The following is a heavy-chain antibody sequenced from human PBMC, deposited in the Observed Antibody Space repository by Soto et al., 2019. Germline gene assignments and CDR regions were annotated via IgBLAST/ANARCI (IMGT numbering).Heavy chain of an antibody. Sequence: EVQLVETGGGMIQPGGSLRLSCAVSGFSVSSNYMSWVRQAPGKGLEWVSLIYSGGTTSYADSVKGRFIISRDSSKNTLFLQMNSLRVEDKGVYYCARRYIVGVTGDYWGQGTLVTVSS. V-gene: IGHV3-53*02. D-gene: IGHD1-26*01. CDR1: GFSVSSNY. J-gene: IGHJ4*02. CDR2: IYSGGTT. CDR3: ARRYIVGVTGDY.